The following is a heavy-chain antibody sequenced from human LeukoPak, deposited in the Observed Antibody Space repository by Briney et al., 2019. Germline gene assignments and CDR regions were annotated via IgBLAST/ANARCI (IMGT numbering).Heavy chain of an antibody. CDR2: IRFDGSHK. J-gene: IGHJ4*02. CDR3: ARAVGIAVAYYFDY. V-gene: IGHV3-30*02. CDR1: GFTFSNYG. D-gene: IGHD6-19*01. Sequence: GGSLRLSCAASGFTFSNYGMFWFRQAPGKGLDWVSFIRFDGSHKYYADSVKGRFTISRDNSKNTVYLQMDSLRAEDTAVYYCARAVGIAVAYYFDYWGQGTLVTVSS.